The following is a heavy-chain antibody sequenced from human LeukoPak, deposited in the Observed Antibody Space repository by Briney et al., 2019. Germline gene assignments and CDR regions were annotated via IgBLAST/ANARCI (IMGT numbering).Heavy chain of an antibody. D-gene: IGHD3-16*01. Sequence: GGSLRLSCAASGFTFTRYWMSWVRQAPGKGLEWVSGISWNSGRIGYADSVKGRFTISRDNARNSLHLQMNSLRAEDTALYYCAKDRFSVGYAFDIWGQGTMVTVSS. CDR3: AKDRFSVGYAFDI. CDR1: GFTFTRYW. J-gene: IGHJ3*02. V-gene: IGHV3-9*01. CDR2: ISWNSGRI.